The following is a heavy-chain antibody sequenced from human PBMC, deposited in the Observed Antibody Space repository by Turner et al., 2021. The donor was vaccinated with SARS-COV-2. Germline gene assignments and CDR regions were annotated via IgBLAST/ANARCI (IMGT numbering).Heavy chain of an antibody. D-gene: IGHD4-17*01. CDR1: GFTFSTYS. V-gene: IGHV3-48*01. CDR2: ISSSSSTI. Sequence: EVQLVESGGGLVQPGGSLSLSCAASGFTFSTYSMNWVRQAPGKGLEWVSYISSSSSTIFYADSVKGRFTISRDNAKNSLYLQMNSLRAEDTAVYYCARDRDYGDYGVYYYGLDVWGQGTTVTVSS. J-gene: IGHJ6*02. CDR3: ARDRDYGDYGVYYYGLDV.